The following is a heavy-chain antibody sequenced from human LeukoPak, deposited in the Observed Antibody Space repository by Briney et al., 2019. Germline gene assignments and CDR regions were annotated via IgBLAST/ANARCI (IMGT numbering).Heavy chain of an antibody. CDR3: AREAPAYSGGDCYSNNWFDP. Sequence: ASVKVSCKASGYTFTSYDINWVRQATGQGLEWMGWMNPNSGNTGYAQKFQGRVTMTRNTSISTAYMELSSLRSEDTAVYYCAREAPAYSGGDCYSNNWFDPWGQGTLVTVSS. CDR1: GYTFTSYD. J-gene: IGHJ5*02. V-gene: IGHV1-8*01. D-gene: IGHD2-21*02. CDR2: MNPNSGNT.